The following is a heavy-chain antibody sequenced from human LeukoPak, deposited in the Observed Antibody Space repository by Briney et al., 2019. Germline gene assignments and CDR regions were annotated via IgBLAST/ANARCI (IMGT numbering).Heavy chain of an antibody. V-gene: IGHV1-69*04. Sequence: SVNVSCKASGGTFSSYAINWVRRAPGRGLEWMGRIIPIFIIPNYAQKFQGRVTITTDKSTSTAYMELSSLRSEDTAVYYCARIEDYGDYGESQIFDYWGQGTLVTVSS. CDR2: IIPIFIIP. J-gene: IGHJ4*02. D-gene: IGHD4-17*01. CDR3: ARIEDYGDYGESQIFDY. CDR1: GGTFSSYA.